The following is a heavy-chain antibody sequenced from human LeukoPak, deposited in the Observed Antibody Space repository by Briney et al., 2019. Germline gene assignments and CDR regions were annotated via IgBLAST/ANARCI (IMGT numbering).Heavy chain of an antibody. CDR3: AREAVGPITGMGV. CDR2: ISYDGSNK. D-gene: IGHD1-14*01. J-gene: IGHJ6*02. Sequence: GGSLRLSCAASGFTFSSYAMHWVRQAPGKGLEWVAVISYDGSNKYYADSVKGRFTISRDNSKNTLYLQMNSLRAEDTAVYYCAREAVGPITGMGVWGQGTTVTVSS. CDR1: GFTFSSYA. V-gene: IGHV3-30-3*01.